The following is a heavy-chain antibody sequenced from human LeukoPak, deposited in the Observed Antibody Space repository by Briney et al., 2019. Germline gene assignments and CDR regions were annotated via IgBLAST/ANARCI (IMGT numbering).Heavy chain of an antibody. CDR3: AREVGSGYIDY. D-gene: IGHD6-19*01. J-gene: IGHJ4*02. CDR2: IKRDGSDK. CDR1: GFTFSSYW. Sequence: GGSLRLSCAASGFTFSSYWMTWVRQGPGKGLEWVANIKRDGSDKYCVDSVKGRFTISRDNAKNSLYLQMNGLRADDTAVYYCAREVGSGYIDYWGQGTLVTVSS. V-gene: IGHV3-7*05.